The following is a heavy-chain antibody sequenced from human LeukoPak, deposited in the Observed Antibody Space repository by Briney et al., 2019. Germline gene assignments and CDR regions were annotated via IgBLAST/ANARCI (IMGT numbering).Heavy chain of an antibody. V-gene: IGHV3-48*03. D-gene: IGHD5-12*01. Sequence: PAGGSLRLSCAASGFTFSSYEMNWVRQAPGKGLEWVSYISSSGSTIYYADSVKGRFTISRDNSKNTLYLQMNSLRAEDTAVYYCAKDGPLYSGYEWGYYYYYMDVWGKGTTVTVSS. CDR1: GFTFSSYE. CDR2: ISSSGSTI. J-gene: IGHJ6*03. CDR3: AKDGPLYSGYEWGYYYYYMDV.